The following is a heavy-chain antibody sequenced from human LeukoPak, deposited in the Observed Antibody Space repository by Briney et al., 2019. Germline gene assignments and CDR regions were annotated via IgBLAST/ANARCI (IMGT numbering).Heavy chain of an antibody. D-gene: IGHD4-17*01. J-gene: IGHJ4*02. CDR1: GFTFSSYA. CDR3: AKDRIMTTVTTISSFDY. CDR2: ISGSGGST. V-gene: IGHV3-23*01. Sequence: GGSLRLSCAASGFTFSSYAMSWVRQAPGKGLEWVSAISGSGGSTYYADSVKGRFTISRDNSKNTLYLQMNSLRAEDTAVHYCAKDRIMTTVTTISSFDYWGQGTLVTVSS.